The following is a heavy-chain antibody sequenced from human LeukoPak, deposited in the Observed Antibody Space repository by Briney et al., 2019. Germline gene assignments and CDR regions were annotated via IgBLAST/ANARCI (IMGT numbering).Heavy chain of an antibody. CDR2: IIPMFGTT. CDR3: ASVTVTTWAPDGHMDV. Sequence: SVKVSCKASGGTFSNYAISLVRQAPGQGLEWMGRIIPMFGTTNYAQNFQGRVTITTDESTSTAYMEVSSLRIEDTAVYYCASVTVTTWAPDGHMDVWGKGTTVTVSS. D-gene: IGHD4-11*01. CDR1: GGTFSNYA. V-gene: IGHV1-69*05. J-gene: IGHJ6*03.